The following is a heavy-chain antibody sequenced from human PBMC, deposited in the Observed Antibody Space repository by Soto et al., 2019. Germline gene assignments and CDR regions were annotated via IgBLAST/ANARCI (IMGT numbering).Heavy chain of an antibody. D-gene: IGHD4-4*01. CDR1: GGTFTTYA. J-gene: IGHJ6*02. CDR2: IIPMYNKP. Sequence: QVQLVQSGAEVKKPGSSVRVSCQASGGTFTTYAFNWVLQAPGQGLEWMGGIIPMYNKPNYAPNFLGRVTISADPSTSTAYMELTTLRSEDTAVYFCARGYSGGYYYAMDVWGQGTTVTVSS. CDR3: ARGYSGGYYYAMDV. V-gene: IGHV1-69*01.